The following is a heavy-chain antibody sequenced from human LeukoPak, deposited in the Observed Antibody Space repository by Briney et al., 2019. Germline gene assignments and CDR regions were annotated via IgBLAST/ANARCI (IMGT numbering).Heavy chain of an antibody. CDR2: IYSGGST. Sequence: GGSLRLSCAASGFTFSDHAMSWVRQAPGKGLEWVSVIYSGGSTYYADSVKGRFTISRDNSKNTLYLQMNSLRAEDTAVYYCARDQDYYGSNYGMDVWGQGTTVTVSS. CDR1: GFTFSDHA. J-gene: IGHJ6*02. CDR3: ARDQDYYGSNYGMDV. V-gene: IGHV3-66*01. D-gene: IGHD3-10*01.